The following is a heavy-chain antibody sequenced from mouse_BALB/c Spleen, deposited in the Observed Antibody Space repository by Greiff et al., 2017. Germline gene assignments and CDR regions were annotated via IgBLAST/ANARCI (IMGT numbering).Heavy chain of an antibody. CDR1: GFTFSSFG. J-gene: IGHJ4*01. D-gene: IGHD2-14*01. CDR3: ARGMDRAMDY. V-gene: IGHV5-17*02. CDR2: ISSGSSTI. Sequence: EVQVVESGGGLVQPGGSRKLSCAASGFTFSSFGMHWVRQAPEKGLEWVAYISSGSSTIYYADTVKGRFTISRDNPKNTLFLQMTSLRSEDTAMYYCARGMDRAMDYWGQGTSVTVSS.